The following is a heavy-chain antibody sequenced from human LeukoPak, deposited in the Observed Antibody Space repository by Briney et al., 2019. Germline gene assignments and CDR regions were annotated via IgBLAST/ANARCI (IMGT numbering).Heavy chain of an antibody. CDR2: IRSKSNPYAT. CDR1: GFTISGSP. Sequence: QPGGSLRLSCAASGFTISGSPMHWVRQASGKGLEWVGHIRSKSNPYATAYAASVTGRFTISRDDSKNTMYLQMDSLKTEDTAVYYCSRQVLSVHDYWGQGILVTVSS. J-gene: IGHJ4*02. V-gene: IGHV3-73*01. CDR3: SRQVLSVHDY. D-gene: IGHD3-10*02.